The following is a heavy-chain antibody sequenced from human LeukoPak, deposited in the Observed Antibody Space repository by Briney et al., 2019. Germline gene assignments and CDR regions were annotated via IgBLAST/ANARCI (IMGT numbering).Heavy chain of an antibody. CDR3: ARGWLLPENWFDP. CDR2: INHSGST. Sequence: SETLSLTCAVYGGSFSGYYWSWIRQPPGKGLEWIGEINHSGSTNYNPSLKSRVTISVDTSKNQFSLKLSSVPAADTAVYYCARGWLLPENWFDPWGQGTLVTVSS. D-gene: IGHD3-22*01. V-gene: IGHV4-34*01. J-gene: IGHJ5*02. CDR1: GGSFSGYY.